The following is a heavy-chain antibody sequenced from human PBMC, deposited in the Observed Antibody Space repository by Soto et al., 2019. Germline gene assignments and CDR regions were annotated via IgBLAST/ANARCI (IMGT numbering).Heavy chain of an antibody. CDR2: INPHTGGT. V-gene: IGHV1-2*02. J-gene: IGHJ6*03. CDR1: GYTFTANY. D-gene: IGHD3-3*01. CDR3: ARYQYWSGYLDA. Sequence: QVQLVQSGAEVTKPGASVKVSCKASGYTFTANYVHWVRQAPGQGLEWMGWINPHTGGTDYAQTFQRRVTMTRDTSISTAYMELSRLTSDDTAVYYCARYQYWSGYLDAWGKGTTVTVSS.